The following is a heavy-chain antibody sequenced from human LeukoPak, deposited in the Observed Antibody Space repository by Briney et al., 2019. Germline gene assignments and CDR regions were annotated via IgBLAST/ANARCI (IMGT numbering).Heavy chain of an antibody. V-gene: IGHV3-33*01. J-gene: IGHJ4*02. CDR1: GFTFSSYG. Sequence: GRSLRLSCAASGFTFSSYGMHWVRQAPGQGLEWVAVIWYDGSNKYYADSVKGRFTISRDNSKNTLYLQMNSLRAEDTAVYYCARDTVNFDYWGQGTLVTVSS. CDR3: ARDTVNFDY. CDR2: IWYDGSNK.